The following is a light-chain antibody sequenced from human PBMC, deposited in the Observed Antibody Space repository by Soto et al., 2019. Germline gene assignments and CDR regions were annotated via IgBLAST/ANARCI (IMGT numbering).Light chain of an antibody. V-gene: IGLV2-14*01. Sequence: QSALTQPASVSGSPGQSITISCTGTNSDVGGFDFVSWYQQLPGKAPKLIIYDVTYRSSGSSNRFSASKSGNTASLTISGLHEDDEADYYCSSYTSADTRVFGGGTKLTVL. CDR1: NSDVGGFDF. CDR2: DVT. J-gene: IGLJ2*01. CDR3: SSYTSADTRV.